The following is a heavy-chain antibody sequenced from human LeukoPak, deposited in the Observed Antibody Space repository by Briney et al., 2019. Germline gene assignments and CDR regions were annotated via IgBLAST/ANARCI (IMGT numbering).Heavy chain of an antibody. D-gene: IGHD4-17*01. J-gene: IGHJ4*02. CDR2: IRSKAYGGTT. CDR1: GFTFGDYA. Sequence: QPGRSLRLSCTASGFTFGDYAMSWVRQAPGKGLEWVGFIRSKAYGGTTEYAASVKGRFTISRDDSKSIAYLQMNSLKTVDTAVYYCTRSLTTGLREGYYFDYWGQGTLVTVSS. CDR3: TRSLTTGLREGYYFDY. V-gene: IGHV3-49*04.